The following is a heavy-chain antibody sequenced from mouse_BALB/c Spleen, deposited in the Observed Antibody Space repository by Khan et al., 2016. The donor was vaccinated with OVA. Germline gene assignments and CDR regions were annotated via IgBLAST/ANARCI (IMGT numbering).Heavy chain of an antibody. CDR3: ARPPFFSYVLDN. V-gene: IGHV9-3-1*01. CDR1: GHTFPKFG. Sequence: QIQLVQSGPEVKKPGETVKISCKASGHTFPKFGMNWVKQAPGKGLKWMGWINTYTGEPTYADDFNGRFAFSLETSASTAYLQINNLKNDDTATYCGARPPFFSYVLDNWGQGTSVTGSS. J-gene: IGHJ4*01. CDR2: INTYTGEP.